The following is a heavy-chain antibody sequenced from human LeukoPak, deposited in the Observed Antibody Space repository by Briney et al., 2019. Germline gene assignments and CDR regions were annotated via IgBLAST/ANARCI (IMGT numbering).Heavy chain of an antibody. CDR3: ARANRVVPAAIRRSGAFDI. Sequence: GXSLRPSCAASGFTFSSYSMNWVRQAPGKGLEWVSSISSSSSYIYYADSVKGRFTISRDNAKNSLYLQMNSLRAEDTAVYYCARANRVVPAAIRRSGAFDIWGQGTMVTVSS. CDR1: GFTFSSYS. J-gene: IGHJ3*02. CDR2: ISSSSSYI. D-gene: IGHD2-2*02. V-gene: IGHV3-21*01.